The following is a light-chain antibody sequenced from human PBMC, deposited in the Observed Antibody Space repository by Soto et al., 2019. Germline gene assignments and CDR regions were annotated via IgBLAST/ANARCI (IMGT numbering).Light chain of an antibody. V-gene: IGKV1-39*01. J-gene: IGKJ1*01. CDR3: QQTYSTPLT. CDR2: AAY. CDR1: QSSSNY. Sequence: DIQMTQSPSSLSASVGDRVTITCRSSQSSSNYLNWYQQKPGKATKLLIYAAYGLQGGVPSRFSRRGAGTDINLTNSNLQHEDFATYCCQQTYSTPLTFGQGTKVDIK.